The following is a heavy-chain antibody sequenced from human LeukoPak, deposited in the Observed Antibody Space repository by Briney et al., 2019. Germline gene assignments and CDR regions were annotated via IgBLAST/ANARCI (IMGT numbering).Heavy chain of an antibody. Sequence: GGSLRLSCAASGFTFSSYAMHWVRQAPGKGLEWVAVISYDGSNKYYADSVKGRFTISRDNSKNTLYLQMNSLRAEDTAVYYCARVPGYSGYDYGGYFDYWGQGTLVTVSS. CDR2: ISYDGSNK. J-gene: IGHJ4*02. CDR3: ARVPGYSGYDYGGYFDY. CDR1: GFTFSSYA. D-gene: IGHD5-12*01. V-gene: IGHV3-30-3*01.